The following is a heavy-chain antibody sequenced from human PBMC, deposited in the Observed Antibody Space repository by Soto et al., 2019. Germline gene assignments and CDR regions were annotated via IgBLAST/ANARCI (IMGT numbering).Heavy chain of an antibody. CDR3: AKDTYYYDRSGYYTYDY. Sequence: ASVKVSCKASGYTFTSYYMHWVRQAPGQGLEWMGIINPSGGSTSYAQKFQGRVTMTRDTSTSTVYMELSSLRSEDTAVYYCAKDTYYYDRSGYYTYDYWGQGTQFTV. D-gene: IGHD3-22*01. V-gene: IGHV1-46*01. J-gene: IGHJ4*02. CDR1: GYTFTSYY. CDR2: INPSGGST.